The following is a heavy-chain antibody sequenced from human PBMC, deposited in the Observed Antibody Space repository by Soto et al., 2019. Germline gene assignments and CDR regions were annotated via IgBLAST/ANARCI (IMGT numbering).Heavy chain of an antibody. Sequence: QVQLVQSGAEVKKPGSSVKVSCKASGGTFGSYGISWVRQAPGQGLEWMGSIIPIFGTANYAQNFQGRVTITAGESTSTVYMALSNLRSEDTAVYYCAREGFSGSYFGYWGQGTLVTVSS. V-gene: IGHV1-69*18. D-gene: IGHD1-26*01. CDR3: AREGFSGSYFGY. J-gene: IGHJ4*02. CDR2: IIPIFGTA. CDR1: GGTFGSYG.